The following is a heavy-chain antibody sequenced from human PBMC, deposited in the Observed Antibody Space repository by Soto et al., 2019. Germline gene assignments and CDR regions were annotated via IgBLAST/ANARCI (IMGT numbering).Heavy chain of an antibody. Sequence: PSETLSLTCTVSGGSISSYYWSWIRQPPGKGLEWSGYIYYSGGTNYNPSLKSRVTISVDTSKNQFSLKLSSVTAADTAVYYCARVLRYFDPVTRVRHYYYYGMDVWGQGTTVTVSS. CDR2: IYYSGGT. V-gene: IGHV4-59*01. D-gene: IGHD3-9*01. CDR3: ARVLRYFDPVTRVRHYYYYGMDV. CDR1: GGSISSYY. J-gene: IGHJ6*02.